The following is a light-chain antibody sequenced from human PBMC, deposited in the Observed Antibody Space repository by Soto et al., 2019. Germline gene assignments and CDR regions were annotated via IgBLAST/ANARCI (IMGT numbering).Light chain of an antibody. V-gene: IGKV3-20*01. Sequence: EIVLTQSPGTLSSSPGERATLSCRASQSVRNNYLAWYQQKPGQPPRFLIYDVSTRAAGIPDRFSGSGSGTDFTLTISRLEPEDFAVYYCQQYNNWPPLTFGGGTKVELK. CDR1: QSVRNNY. CDR3: QQYNNWPPLT. CDR2: DVS. J-gene: IGKJ4*01.